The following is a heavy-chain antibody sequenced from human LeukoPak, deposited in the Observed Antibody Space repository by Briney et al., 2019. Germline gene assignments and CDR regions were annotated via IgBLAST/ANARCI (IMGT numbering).Heavy chain of an antibody. D-gene: IGHD6-13*01. V-gene: IGHV1-2*02. CDR3: ARDMWQQFDWFDP. CDR1: GYTFTAYY. J-gene: IGHJ5*02. Sequence: ASVEVSCKASGYTFTAYYMHWVRQAPGQGLEWMGWINPNTGDTNYAQGFQGRVTMTRDTSISTAYMDLSRLRSDDTAVYYCARDMWQQFDWFDPWGQGTLVTVSS. CDR2: INPNTGDT.